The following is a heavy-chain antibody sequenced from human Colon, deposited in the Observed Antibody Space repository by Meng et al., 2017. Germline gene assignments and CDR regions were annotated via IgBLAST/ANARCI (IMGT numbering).Heavy chain of an antibody. J-gene: IGHJ5*02. D-gene: IGHD1-14*01. V-gene: IGHV3-7*01. CDR1: GFSFRSYV. CDR3: ARKVMYSFDP. Sequence: EVQVVGSGGGLVQPGGSLRLSCTGSGFSFRSYVMNWVRQAPGKGLEWVANIKQDENEKNYVDSVKGRFTISRDSATNSLHLQMDDLKIEDTAVYYCARKVMYSFDPWGQGTLVTVSS. CDR2: IKQDENEK.